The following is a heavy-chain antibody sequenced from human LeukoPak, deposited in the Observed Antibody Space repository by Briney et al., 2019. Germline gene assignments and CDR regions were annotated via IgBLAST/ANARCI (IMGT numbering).Heavy chain of an antibody. CDR2: INPGDSNT. CDR3: ACLPSVRGVDRYFDY. CDR1: EYSFTSYW. V-gene: IGHV5-51*01. D-gene: IGHD3-10*01. Sequence: GESLKIPCRGFEYSFTSYWFGWGRQMPAKGLEGMGGINPGDSNTRYSPSFQGQVTISVDKSNSTAYLQWGSLKASDTAMYYCACLPSVRGVDRYFDYWGQGTLVSVSS. J-gene: IGHJ4*02.